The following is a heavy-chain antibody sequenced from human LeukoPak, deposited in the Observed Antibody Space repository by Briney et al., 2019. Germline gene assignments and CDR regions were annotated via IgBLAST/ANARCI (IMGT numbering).Heavy chain of an antibody. J-gene: IGHJ4*02. CDR3: ASYDFWSDTQFDY. CDR2: IYYSGST. D-gene: IGHD3-3*01. CDR1: GGSISSSSYY. V-gene: IGHV4-39*01. Sequence: SETLSLTCTVSGGSISSSSYYWGWIRQPPGKGLEWIGSIYYSGSTYYNPSLKSRVTISVDTSKNQFSLKLSSVTAADTAVYYCASYDFWSDTQFDYWGQGTLVTVSS.